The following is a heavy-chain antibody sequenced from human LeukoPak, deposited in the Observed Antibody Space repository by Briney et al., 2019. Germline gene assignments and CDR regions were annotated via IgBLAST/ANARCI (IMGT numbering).Heavy chain of an antibody. V-gene: IGHV4-59*01. J-gene: IGHJ4*02. D-gene: IGHD3-16*01. CDR3: ARAAWGGTYFDY. CDR2: IYYSGST. CDR1: GGSISRYY. Sequence: SETLSLTCTVSGGSISRYYWSWLRQPPGKGLAGIGYIYYSGSTNYNPSLKSRVTISVDTSKTQFSLKLSSVTAAGTAVYYCARAAWGGTYFDYWGQGTLVTVSS.